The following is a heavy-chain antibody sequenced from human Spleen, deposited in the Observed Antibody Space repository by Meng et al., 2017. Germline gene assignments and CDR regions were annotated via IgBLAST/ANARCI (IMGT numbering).Heavy chain of an antibody. CDR2: ITWNSGSV. CDR3: AKDTGAVAGTFDY. V-gene: IGHV3-9*01. J-gene: IGHJ4*02. Sequence: SLKISCAASGFTFSSYWMHWVRQTPGKGLEWVSSITWNSGSVGYADSVKGRFTISRDNAKNSLYLQMNSLRAEDTALYYCAKDTGAVAGTFDYWGQGTLVTVSS. CDR1: GFTFSSYW. D-gene: IGHD6-19*01.